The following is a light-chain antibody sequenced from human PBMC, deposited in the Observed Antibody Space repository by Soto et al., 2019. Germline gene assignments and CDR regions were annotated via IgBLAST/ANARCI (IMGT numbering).Light chain of an antibody. J-gene: IGKJ1*01. CDR3: QQYSDSLGT. Sequence: EIVLTQSPGTLSLSPGERATLSCRASQSVSSDSLAWYQQRPGQAPRLLIYAASSRATGIPDMFSGSGSGTDFTLTISRLAPEDFALYFCQQYSDSLGTFGQGTKVEI. V-gene: IGKV3-20*01. CDR2: AAS. CDR1: QSVSSDS.